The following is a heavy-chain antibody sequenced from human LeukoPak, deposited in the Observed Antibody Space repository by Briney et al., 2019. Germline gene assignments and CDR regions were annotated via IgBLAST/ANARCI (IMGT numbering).Heavy chain of an antibody. CDR2: ISYDGSNK. CDR1: GFTFRSYG. J-gene: IGHJ3*02. D-gene: IGHD3-22*01. Sequence: PGGSLRLSCAASGFTFRSYGIHWVRQAPGKGLEWVAVISYDGSNKYYADSVKGRFTISRDNPKYTLYLQMNSLRVEDTAVYYCAKDRSTYYYDSSGFYPDAFDIWGQGTMVTVSS. V-gene: IGHV3-30*18. CDR3: AKDRSTYYYDSSGFYPDAFDI.